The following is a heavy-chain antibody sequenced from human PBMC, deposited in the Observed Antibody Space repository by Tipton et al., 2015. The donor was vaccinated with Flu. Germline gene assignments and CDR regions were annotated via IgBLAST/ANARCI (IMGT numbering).Heavy chain of an antibody. D-gene: IGHD3-10*01. CDR2: IYYSGST. CDR3: ANGGVRGVLDY. Sequence: TLSLTCTVSGGSISSGGYYWSWIRQHPGKGLEWIGYIYYSGSTYYNPSLKSRVTISVDTSKNQFSLKLSSVTAADTAVYYCANGGVRGVLDYWGQGTLVTVSP. CDR1: GGSISSGGYY. V-gene: IGHV4-31*03. J-gene: IGHJ4*02.